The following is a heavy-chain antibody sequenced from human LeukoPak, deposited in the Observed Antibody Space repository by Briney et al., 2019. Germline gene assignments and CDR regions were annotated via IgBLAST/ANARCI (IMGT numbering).Heavy chain of an antibody. D-gene: IGHD3-10*01. J-gene: IGHJ4*02. Sequence: ASVKVSYKASRYTFTNYDINWVREAAGHGVGWVGWMNPNTGGTGYAQKFQGRITITRDTSINTAYLELTNLRSEDAAIYYCARLSQTPDYYTLGGYYYLGYWGQGTPVTVSS. V-gene: IGHV1-8*01. CDR1: RYTFTNYD. CDR2: MNPNTGGT. CDR3: ARLSQTPDYYTLGGYYYLGY.